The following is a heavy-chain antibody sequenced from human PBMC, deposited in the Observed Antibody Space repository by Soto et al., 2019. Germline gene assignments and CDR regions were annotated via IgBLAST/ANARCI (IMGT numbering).Heavy chain of an antibody. J-gene: IGHJ4*02. V-gene: IGHV3-30-3*01. CDR2: ISYDGSNK. CDR3: ARDKGDLRFVEWSYYFDY. CDR1: GFTFSNYA. D-gene: IGHD3-3*01. Sequence: QVQLVESGGGVVQPGRSLRLSCAPSGFTFSNYAMHWVRQAPGKGLEWVAVISYDGSNKYYADSVKGRFTISRDNSKNTLDLQMNSLGAEDAAVYYCARDKGDLRFVEWSYYFDYGGQGTLVTVSS.